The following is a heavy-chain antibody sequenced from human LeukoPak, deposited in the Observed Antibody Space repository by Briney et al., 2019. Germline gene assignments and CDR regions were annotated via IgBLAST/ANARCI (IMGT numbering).Heavy chain of an antibody. CDR2: ISGSGGST. CDR1: GFTFSSYA. D-gene: IGHD3-3*01. J-gene: IGHJ6*03. CDR3: ARGAGFLEWSMYYYYYMDV. Sequence: GGSLRLSCAASGFTFSSYAMSWVRQAPGKGLEWVSAISGSGGSTYYADSVKGRFTISRDNPKNTLYLQMNSLRAEDTAVYYCARGAGFLEWSMYYYYYMDVWGKGTTVTVSS. V-gene: IGHV3-23*01.